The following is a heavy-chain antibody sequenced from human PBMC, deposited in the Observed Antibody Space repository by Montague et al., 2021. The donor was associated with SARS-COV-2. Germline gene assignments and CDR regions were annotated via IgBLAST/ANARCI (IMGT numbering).Heavy chain of an antibody. Sequence: SETLSLTCTVSGGSISSYYWSWIRQPPGKGLEWIGYIYYSGSTNYNPSXXSRVTISVDTSKNQFSLKLSPVTAADTAVYYCAREVRYYYDSSGPGAFDIWGQGTMVTVSS. CDR2: IYYSGST. D-gene: IGHD3-22*01. CDR3: AREVRYYYDSSGPGAFDI. V-gene: IGHV4-59*01. CDR1: GGSISSYY. J-gene: IGHJ3*02.